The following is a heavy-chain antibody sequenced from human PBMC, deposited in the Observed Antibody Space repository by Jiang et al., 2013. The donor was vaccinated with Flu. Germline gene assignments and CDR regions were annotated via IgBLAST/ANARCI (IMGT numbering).Heavy chain of an antibody. D-gene: IGHD5-18*01. CDR2: IYTSGST. Sequence: GLVKPSQTLSLTCTVSGGSISSGSYYWSWIRQPAGKGLEWIGRIYTSGSTNYNPSLKSRVTISVDTSKNQFSLKLSSVTAADTAVYYCARESLEWIQLWLGWFDPWGQGTLVTVSS. CDR3: ARESLEWIQLWLGWFDP. CDR1: GGSISSGSYY. V-gene: IGHV4-61*02. J-gene: IGHJ5*02.